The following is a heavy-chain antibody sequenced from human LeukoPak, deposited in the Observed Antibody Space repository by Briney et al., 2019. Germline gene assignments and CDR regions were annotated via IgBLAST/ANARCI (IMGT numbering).Heavy chain of an antibody. CDR3: ARDDEGRGTAMVLPPFDY. CDR1: GFTFSSYS. J-gene: IGHJ4*02. Sequence: GGSLRLSCAASGFTFSSYSMNWVRQAPGKGLEWVSSISSSSSYIYYADSVKGRFTISRDNAKNSLYLQMNSLRAEDTAVYYCARDDEGRGTAMVLPPFDYWGQGTLVTVSS. V-gene: IGHV3-21*01. CDR2: ISSSSSYI. D-gene: IGHD5-18*01.